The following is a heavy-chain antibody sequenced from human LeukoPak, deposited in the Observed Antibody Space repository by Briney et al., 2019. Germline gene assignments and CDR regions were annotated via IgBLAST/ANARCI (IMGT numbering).Heavy chain of an antibody. CDR1: GYSFTDFY. CDR2: TNPNTGGT. J-gene: IGHJ3*02. D-gene: IGHD2-21*02. V-gene: IGHV1-2*06. CDR3: AAIMVVTAGVAFNI. Sequence: ASVKVSCKTSGYSFTDFYIHWVRQAPGQGLEWMGRTNPNTGGTSYAQKFQGRVTMTRDTSVTTAYMALSRLTSDDTAVYYCAAIMVVTAGVAFNIWGQGTMVTVSS.